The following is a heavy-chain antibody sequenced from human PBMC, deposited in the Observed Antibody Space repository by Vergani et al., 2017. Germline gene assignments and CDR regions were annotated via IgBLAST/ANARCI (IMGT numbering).Heavy chain of an antibody. V-gene: IGHV1-69*01. CDR2: VIPFFGTA. D-gene: IGHD6-13*01. CDR1: GGTFSSYA. CDR3: ARVRGAAACTHYYYSYMDV. Sequence: QVQLVQSGAEVKKPGSSVKVSCKAPGGTFSSYAISWVRQAPGQGLEWMGGVIPFFGTANYVQKFQDRVTITADESTSTAYWELSSLRSEDPAVYYCARVRGAAACTHYYYSYMDVWGKGTTVTVSS. J-gene: IGHJ6*03.